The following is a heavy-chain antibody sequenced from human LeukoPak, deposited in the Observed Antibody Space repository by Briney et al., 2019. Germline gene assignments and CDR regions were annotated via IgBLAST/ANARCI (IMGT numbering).Heavy chain of an antibody. CDR1: GGSISSGGYS. V-gene: IGHV4-30-2*01. J-gene: IGHJ4*02. D-gene: IGHD2-15*01. Sequence: SETLALTCAVSGGSISSGGYSWSWIRQPPGKGLEWIGYIYHSGSTYYNPSLKSRVTISVDRSKNQFSLKLSSVTAADTAVYYCARDLGSNFDYWGQGTLVTVSS. CDR2: IYHSGST. CDR3: ARDLGSNFDY.